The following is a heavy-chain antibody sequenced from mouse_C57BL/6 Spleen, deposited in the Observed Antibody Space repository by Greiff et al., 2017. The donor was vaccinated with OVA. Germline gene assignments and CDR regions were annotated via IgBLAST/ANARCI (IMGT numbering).Heavy chain of an antibody. D-gene: IGHD1-1*01. V-gene: IGHV1-42*01. Sequence: VQLQQSGPELVKPGASVKISCKASGYSFTGYYMNWVKQSPEKSLEWIGEINPSTGGTTYNQKFKAKATLTVDKSSSTAYMQLKSLTSEDSAVYYCARRVTVVSFDYWGQGTTLTVSS. J-gene: IGHJ2*01. CDR2: INPSTGGT. CDR3: ARRVTVVSFDY. CDR1: GYSFTGYY.